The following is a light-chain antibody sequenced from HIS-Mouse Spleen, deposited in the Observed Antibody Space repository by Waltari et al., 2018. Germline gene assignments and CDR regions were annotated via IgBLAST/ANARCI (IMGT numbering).Light chain of an antibody. J-gene: IGLJ1*01. CDR2: RVS. Sequence: QSALTQPASVSGSPGQSITISCTGTSSDVGGYNYVSWYQQHPGKAPKLMIYRVSNRPSGVSTRFSGSKSGNTASLTISGLQAEDEADYYCSSYTSSSTYVFGTGTKVTVL. V-gene: IGLV2-14*01. CDR1: SSDVGGYNY. CDR3: SSYTSSSTYV.